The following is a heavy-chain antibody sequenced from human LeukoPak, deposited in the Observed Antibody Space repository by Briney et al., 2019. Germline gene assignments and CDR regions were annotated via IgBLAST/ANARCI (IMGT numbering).Heavy chain of an antibody. V-gene: IGHV3-73*01. CDR3: TSIPSGYYCY. CDR1: GFTFSSYA. Sequence: TGGSLRLSCAASGFTFSSYAMSWVRQASGKGLEWVGRIRSKANSYATAYAASVKGRFTISRDDSKNTAYLQMNSLKTEDTAVYYCTSIPSGYYCYWGQGTLVTVSS. J-gene: IGHJ4*02. D-gene: IGHD3-22*01. CDR2: IRSKANSYAT.